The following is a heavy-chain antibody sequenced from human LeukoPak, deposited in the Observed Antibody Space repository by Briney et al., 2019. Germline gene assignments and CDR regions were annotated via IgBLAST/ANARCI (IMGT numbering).Heavy chain of an antibody. J-gene: IGHJ4*02. CDR2: IKQDGSEK. D-gene: IGHD6-19*01. CDR1: GFTFSSYW. Sequence: GGSLRLSCAASGFTFSSYWMSWVRQAPGKGLEWVANIKQDGSEKYYVDSVKGRFTISRDNAKNSLYLQMNSLRAEDTAVYYCAGDSSGWEGFLDYWGQGTLVTVSS. CDR3: AGDSSGWEGFLDY. V-gene: IGHV3-7*01.